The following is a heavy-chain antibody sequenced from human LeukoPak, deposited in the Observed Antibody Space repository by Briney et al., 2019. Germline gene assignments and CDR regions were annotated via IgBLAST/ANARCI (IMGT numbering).Heavy chain of an antibody. CDR3: AKDLIPYIKGSDY. Sequence: GGSLRLSCAASGFTFSSYAMSWVRQAPGKGLEWVSAISGSGGSTYYADPVKGRFTISRDNSKNTLYLQMNSLRAEDTAVYYCAKDLIPYIKGSDYWGQGTLVTVSS. J-gene: IGHJ4*02. CDR1: GFTFSSYA. CDR2: ISGSGGST. D-gene: IGHD2-21*01. V-gene: IGHV3-23*01.